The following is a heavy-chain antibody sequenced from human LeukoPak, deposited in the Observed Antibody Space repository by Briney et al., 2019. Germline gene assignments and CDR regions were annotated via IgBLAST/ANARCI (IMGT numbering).Heavy chain of an antibody. CDR2: VFNGGST. CDR1: GSSINSHY. V-gene: IGHV4-59*11. J-gene: IGHJ5*02. D-gene: IGHD6-19*01. CDR3: ARVVSSGWYGGWFDP. Sequence: PSETLSLTCSVSGSSINSHYWSWIRQSPGKGLEWIGYVFNGGSTYYNPSLKSRVTISVDTSKNQFSLKLSSVTAADTAVYYCARVVSSGWYGGWFDPWGQGTLVTVSS.